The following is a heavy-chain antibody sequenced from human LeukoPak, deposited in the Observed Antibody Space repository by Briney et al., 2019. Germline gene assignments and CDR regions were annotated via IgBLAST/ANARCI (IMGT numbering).Heavy chain of an antibody. CDR3: AKGPRNHYFYFMDV. CDR2: INWKGGRT. Sequence: GGSLRLSCAASGFTFDDYGMSWVRQAPGKGLEWVSGINWKGGRTGYADSVKGRFIISRDSAHNSLYLQMNSLRVEDTALYYCAKGPRNHYFYFMDVWGKGTTVTVSS. J-gene: IGHJ6*03. CDR1: GFTFDDYG. V-gene: IGHV3-20*04.